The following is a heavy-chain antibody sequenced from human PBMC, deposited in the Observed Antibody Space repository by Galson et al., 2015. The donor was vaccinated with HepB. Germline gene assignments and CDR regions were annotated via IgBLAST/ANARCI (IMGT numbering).Heavy chain of an antibody. CDR3: AKDRRQQLVRVGPYYYHSYGMDV. V-gene: IGHV3-30*18. CDR1: AFTFSSYG. D-gene: IGHD6-13*01. CDR2: ISYDGSNK. J-gene: IGHJ6*02. Sequence: SLRLSCAASAFTFSSYGMHWVRQAPGKGLEWVAVISYDGSNKYYADSVKGRFTISRDNSKNTLYLQMNSLRAEDTAVYYCAKDRRQQLVRVGPYYYHSYGMDVWGQGTTVTVSS.